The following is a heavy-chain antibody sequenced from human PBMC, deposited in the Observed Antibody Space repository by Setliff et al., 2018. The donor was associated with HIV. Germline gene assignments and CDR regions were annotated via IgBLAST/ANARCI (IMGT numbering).Heavy chain of an antibody. D-gene: IGHD3-16*01. Sequence: SETLSLTCAVYGDSFSDYYWSWIRQPPGKGLEWIGEGDQSGSANYNPSLTGRGTISVDTLKRHFSLKLTSVTAADAAVYYCARGRQGPSYYDSTGLSRGRDFDFWGQGTLVNVSS. CDR3: ARGRQGPSYYDSTGLSRGRDFDF. V-gene: IGHV4-34*01. CDR2: GDQSGSA. J-gene: IGHJ4*02. CDR1: GDSFSDYY.